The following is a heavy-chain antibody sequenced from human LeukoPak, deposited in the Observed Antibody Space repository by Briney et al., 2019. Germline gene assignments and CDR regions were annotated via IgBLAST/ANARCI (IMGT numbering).Heavy chain of an antibody. CDR3: ASQSTPVLPFDI. V-gene: IGHV3-66*04. J-gene: IGHJ3*02. CDR1: GCTVCSNY. CDR2: IYSAGTT. Sequence: PGGSLRLSCAASGCTVCSNYIIWVRQAPGKGLEWVSVIYSAGTTYYADSVKGRFTISRDNSKNTLYLQMNSLRVEDTAVYYCASQSTPVLPFDIWGQGTMVTVSS.